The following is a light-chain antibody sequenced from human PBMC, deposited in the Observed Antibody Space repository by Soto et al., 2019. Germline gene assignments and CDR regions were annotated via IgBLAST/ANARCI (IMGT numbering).Light chain of an antibody. Sequence: DIQMTQSPSSLSASVGDRVNITCRASQGISNYLAWYQQKPGKVPTLLIYAASTLQAGVPSRFSGSGSGTVFTLPISTLQPEDVAIYYCQKYKGAPPLTFGGGTKVDIK. CDR2: AAS. V-gene: IGKV1-27*01. J-gene: IGKJ4*01. CDR1: QGISNY. CDR3: QKYKGAPPLT.